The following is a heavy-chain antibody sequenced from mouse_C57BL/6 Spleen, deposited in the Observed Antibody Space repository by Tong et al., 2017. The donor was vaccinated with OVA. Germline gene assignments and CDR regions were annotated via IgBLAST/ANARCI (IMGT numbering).Heavy chain of an antibody. CDR2: INPNYGTT. V-gene: IGHV1-39*01. J-gene: IGHJ1*03. Sequence: EVQLQESGPELVKPGASVKISCKASGYSFTDYNMNWVKQSNGKSLEWIGVINPNYGTTSYNQKFKGKATLTADKSSSTAYMQLSSLNSEDSAVYFCARGDYGSSSYWYFDVWGTGTTVTVSS. CDR1: GYSFTDYN. CDR3: ARGDYGSSSYWYFDV. D-gene: IGHD1-1*01.